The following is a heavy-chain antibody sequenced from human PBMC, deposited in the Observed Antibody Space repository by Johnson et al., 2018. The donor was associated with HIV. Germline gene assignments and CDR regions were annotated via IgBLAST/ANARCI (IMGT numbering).Heavy chain of an antibody. CDR2: IYSSGTT. CDR1: GFTVSSSY. V-gene: IGHV3-66*02. CDR3: ASVPMIVVLDGAFDI. D-gene: IGHD3-22*01. Sequence: VQLVESGGGLVQPGGSLRLSCVVSGFTVSSSYLTWVRQAPGKGLEWVSLIYSSGTTDYADSVQGRFTISRDNSKNTLYLQMNSLRTEDTAVYYCASVPMIVVLDGAFDIWGQGTMVTVSS. J-gene: IGHJ3*02.